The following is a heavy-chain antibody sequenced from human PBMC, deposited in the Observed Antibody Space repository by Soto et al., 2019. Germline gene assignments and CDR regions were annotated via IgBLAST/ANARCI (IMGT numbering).Heavy chain of an antibody. CDR2: INAGKGNT. CDR1: GYTFTTYA. Sequence: ASVKVSCKASGYTFTTYAIHWVRQAPGQRLEWMAWINAGKGNTKYSQNFQGRVTVTRDTSASTAYMELNSLRSEDTAVYYCARAGDDCSTTTCYVIDYWGQGSLVTVSS. CDR3: ARAGDDCSTTTCYVIDY. D-gene: IGHD2-2*01. V-gene: IGHV1-3*01. J-gene: IGHJ4*02.